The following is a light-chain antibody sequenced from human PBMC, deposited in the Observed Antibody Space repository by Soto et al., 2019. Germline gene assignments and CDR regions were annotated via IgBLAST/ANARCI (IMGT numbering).Light chain of an antibody. J-gene: IGKJ3*01. CDR1: QPVSANY. Sequence: VVLTQSPATLSLSPGERATLSCRANQPVSANYLAWYQQKPGQAPRPLIYGASSRATGIPDRFSGSGSGTDFTLTISRLEPEDFAVFYCHQYGSSPFTFGPGTKVDIK. V-gene: IGKV3-20*01. CDR2: GAS. CDR3: HQYGSSPFT.